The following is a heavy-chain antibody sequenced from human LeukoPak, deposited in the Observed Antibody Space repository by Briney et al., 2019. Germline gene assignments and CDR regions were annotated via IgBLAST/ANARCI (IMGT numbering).Heavy chain of an antibody. CDR2: MNPNSGNT. V-gene: IGHV1-8*01. J-gene: IGHJ3*02. D-gene: IGHD1-26*01. CDR3: ARDAGWELLYAFDI. Sequence: GASVKVSCKASGYTFTSYDINWVRQATGQGPEWMGWMNPNSGNTGYAQKFQGRVTMTRNTSINTAYMELSSLRSEDTAVYYCARDAGWELLYAFDIWGQGTMVTVSS. CDR1: GYTFTSYD.